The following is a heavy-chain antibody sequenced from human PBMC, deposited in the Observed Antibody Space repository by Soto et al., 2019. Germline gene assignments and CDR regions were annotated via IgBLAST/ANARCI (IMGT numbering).Heavy chain of an antibody. CDR1: GGTFSSYA. CDR3: ARDVENYDILTGYGMDV. J-gene: IGHJ6*02. D-gene: IGHD3-9*01. Sequence: WASVKVSCKASGGTFSSYAISWVRQAPGQGLEWMGGIIPIFGTANYAQKFQGRVTITADESTSTAYMELSSLRSEDTAVYYCARDVENYDILTGYGMDVWGQGTTVTVSS. V-gene: IGHV1-69*13. CDR2: IIPIFGTA.